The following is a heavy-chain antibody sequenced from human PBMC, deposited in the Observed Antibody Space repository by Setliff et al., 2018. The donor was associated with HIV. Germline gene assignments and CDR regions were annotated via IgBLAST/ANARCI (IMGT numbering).Heavy chain of an antibody. CDR2: INPKSGNT. CDR1: GYTLTDFD. D-gene: IGHD1-26*01. V-gene: IGHV1-8*01. CDR3: TRWIVGSSNIFAFDI. Sequence: GASVKVSCKASGYTLTDFDIYWMRQASGQGLEWLGWINPKSGNTAYAQSFQGRVTLTTTTAISTVDMELSSLSSEDTAVYYCTRWIVGSSNIFAFDIWGQGTLVTVS. J-gene: IGHJ3*02.